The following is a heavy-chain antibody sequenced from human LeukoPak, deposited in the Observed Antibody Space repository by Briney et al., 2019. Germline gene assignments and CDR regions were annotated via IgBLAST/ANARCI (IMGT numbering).Heavy chain of an antibody. V-gene: IGHV4-34*01. CDR1: GGSFTNYY. J-gene: IGHJ3*02. CDR3: ARLMDSSQKTAGAFDI. CDR2: INHSGST. Sequence: PSETLSLTCAVYGGSFTNYYWSWIRQPPGKGLEWIGEINHSGSTKCNSSLKSRVTISIDTSKNQLSLKLSSVTAADTAVYYCARLMDSSQKTAGAFDIWGQGTMVTVSS. D-gene: IGHD6-13*01.